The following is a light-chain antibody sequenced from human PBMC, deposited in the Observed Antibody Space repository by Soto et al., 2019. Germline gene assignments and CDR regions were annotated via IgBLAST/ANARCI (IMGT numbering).Light chain of an antibody. CDR3: QQYDNLPLT. CDR1: QDIANY. CDR2: DAS. Sequence: DIQMTQSPCSLSASVGDRVTITCQASQDIANYLNWYQQKAGRAPKVLIYDASNLETGGPSRISGSGSGTDFTLTIISLQPEYIATYYCQQYDNLPLTVGSGTKVDSK. J-gene: IGKJ4*01. V-gene: IGKV1-33*01.